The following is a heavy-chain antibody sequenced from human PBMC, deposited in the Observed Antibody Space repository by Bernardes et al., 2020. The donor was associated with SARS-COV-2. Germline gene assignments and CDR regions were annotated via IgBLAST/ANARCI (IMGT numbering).Heavy chain of an antibody. D-gene: IGHD1-26*01. J-gene: IGHJ6*02. CDR3: ARDKEVGATVYGMDV. CDR1: GFTFSDYY. CDR2: ISSSGSTI. V-gene: IGHV3-11*01. Sequence: GGSLRLWCAASGFTFSDYYMSWIRQAPGKGLEWVSYISSSGSTIYYADSVKGRFTISRDNAKNSLYLQMNSLRAEDTAVYYCARDKEVGATVYGMDVWCQGTTVTVSS.